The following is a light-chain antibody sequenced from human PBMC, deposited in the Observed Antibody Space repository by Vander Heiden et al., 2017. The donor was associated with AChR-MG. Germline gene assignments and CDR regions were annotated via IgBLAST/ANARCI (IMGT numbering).Light chain of an antibody. CDR3: QQYNSYLYS. V-gene: IGKV1-5*03. Sequence: DIQMTQSPSTLSASVGDRVTITCRASQSISSWLAWYQQKPGKAPKLLIYKASSLEGGVPSRFSGSGSGTEFTLTIGGLQPDDFATYYCQQYNSYLYSFGQGTKLEIK. CDR2: KAS. J-gene: IGKJ2*03. CDR1: QSISSW.